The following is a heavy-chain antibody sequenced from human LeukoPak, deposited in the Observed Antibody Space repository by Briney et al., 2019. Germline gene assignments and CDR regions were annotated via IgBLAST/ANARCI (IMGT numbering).Heavy chain of an antibody. J-gene: IGHJ4*02. CDR1: GCTLIQYY. CDR2: INPNSGGT. V-gene: IGHV1-2*02. D-gene: IGHD6-13*01. Sequence: GASVPDTCLGSGCTLIQYYMHWVRQPRAQGVDWMGFINPNSGGTNYAQKFQGRVTMTRDTSISTAYMELSRLRSDDTAVYYCARDTGIAAPHGPDYWGQGTLVTVSS. CDR3: ARDTGIAAPHGPDY.